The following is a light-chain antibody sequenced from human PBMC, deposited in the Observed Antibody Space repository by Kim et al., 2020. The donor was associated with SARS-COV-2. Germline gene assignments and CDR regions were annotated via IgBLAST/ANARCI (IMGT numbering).Light chain of an antibody. Sequence: VVLTQSPVILSVSPGERATLSCRASQSIATYLAWYQQRPGQAPRLLIYDASNRATGTPARISGSGSGTDFTLTISSLEPEDFAVYYCQQRSNWPLTFGGGTKVDIK. CDR1: QSIATY. J-gene: IGKJ4*01. CDR2: DAS. V-gene: IGKV3-11*01. CDR3: QQRSNWPLT.